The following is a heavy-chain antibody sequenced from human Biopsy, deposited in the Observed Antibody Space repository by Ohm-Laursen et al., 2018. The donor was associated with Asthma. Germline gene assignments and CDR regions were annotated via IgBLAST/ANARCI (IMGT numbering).Heavy chain of an antibody. CDR3: ARDVMEWYLPAFDF. CDR1: GFTFRGYA. D-gene: IGHD3-3*01. Sequence: SLRLSCAASGFTFRGYAMHWVRQAPGKGLEWVAVGGSYYDGGLKYYADSVNGRFTVSRDDSKNTLYLQINSLRPDDTAVYYCARDVMEWYLPAFDFWGQGTLVTVSS. J-gene: IGHJ4*02. V-gene: IGHV3-30-3*01. CDR2: GGSYYDGGLK.